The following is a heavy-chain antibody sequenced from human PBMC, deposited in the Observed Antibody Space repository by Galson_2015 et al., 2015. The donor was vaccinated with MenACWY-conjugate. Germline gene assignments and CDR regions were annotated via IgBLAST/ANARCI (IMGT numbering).Heavy chain of an antibody. CDR3: AKDEASSWYDY. D-gene: IGHD6-13*01. J-gene: IGHJ4*01. CDR2: INPNYGST. CDR1: GYTFTKNY. V-gene: IGHV1-46*01. Sequence: SVKVSCKASGYTFTKNYIHWVRQAPGQGLEWMGMINPNYGSTSYAQKFQDRVTFSRDTSTTTAYMELTSLTSDDTAVYYCAKDEASSWYDYW.